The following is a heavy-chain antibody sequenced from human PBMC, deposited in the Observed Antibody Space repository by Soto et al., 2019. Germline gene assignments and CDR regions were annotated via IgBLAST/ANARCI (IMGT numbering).Heavy chain of an antibody. Sequence: SFTNYCVSRGSQLNGKGLEWMGRIDPSDSYTNYSPSFQGHVTISADKSISTAYLQWSSLKASDTAMYYCATLGTSPNYYYYNMDVWGQGTTVTV. CDR2: IDPSDSYT. J-gene: IGHJ6*02. D-gene: IGHD7-27*01. CDR3: ATLGTSPNYYYYNMDV. V-gene: IGHV5-10-1*01. CDR1: SFTNYC.